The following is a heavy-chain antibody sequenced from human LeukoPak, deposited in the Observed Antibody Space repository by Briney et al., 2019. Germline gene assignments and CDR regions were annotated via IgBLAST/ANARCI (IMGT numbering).Heavy chain of an antibody. CDR1: GYSISSGYY. CDR2: IYHSGST. CDR3: ASITGTKFDY. Sequence: PSETLSLTCTVSGYSISSGYYWGWIRQPPGKGLEWIGSIYHSGSTYYNPSLKSRVTISVDTSKNQFSLKLSSVTAADTAVYYCASITGTKFDYWGQGTLVTVSS. J-gene: IGHJ4*02. V-gene: IGHV4-38-2*02. D-gene: IGHD1-7*01.